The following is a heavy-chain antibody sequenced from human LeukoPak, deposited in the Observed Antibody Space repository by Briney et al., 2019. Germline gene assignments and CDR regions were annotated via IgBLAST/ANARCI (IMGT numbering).Heavy chain of an antibody. V-gene: IGHV3-13*01. Sequence: GGSLRLSCAASGFTFSSYDMHWVRQATGKGLEWVSGIGIAGDTYYRGSVKGRFTISRENAKNSLYLQMNSLRAEDTAVYYCAELGITMIGGVWGKGTTVTISS. D-gene: IGHD3-10*02. CDR1: GFTFSSYD. CDR3: AELGITMIGGV. CDR2: IGIAGDT. J-gene: IGHJ6*04.